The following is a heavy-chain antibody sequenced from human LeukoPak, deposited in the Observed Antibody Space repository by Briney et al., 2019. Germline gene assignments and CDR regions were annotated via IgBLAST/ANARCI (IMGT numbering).Heavy chain of an antibody. CDR1: GFNFNIYS. Sequence: PGGSLRPSCAASGFNFNIYSMNWVRQAPGKGLEWVSYITSSSSTIYYADSVRGRFIISRDNAKKSVYLQLNNLRADDTAVYYCARSTEWYADYWGQGTLVTVSS. CDR3: ARSTEWYADY. V-gene: IGHV3-48*01. CDR2: ITSSSSTI. J-gene: IGHJ4*02. D-gene: IGHD3-3*01.